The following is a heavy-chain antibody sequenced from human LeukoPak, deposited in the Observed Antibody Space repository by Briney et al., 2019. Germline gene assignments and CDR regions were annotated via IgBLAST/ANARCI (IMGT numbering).Heavy chain of an antibody. V-gene: IGHV5-51*01. D-gene: IGHD6-13*01. CDR1: GYSFTTYW. Sequence: GESLKISCKGSGYSFTTYWIGWVRQMPGKGLEWMGIIYPGDSDTRYSPSFQGHVTISADKSITTAYLQWSSLKASDTAMYYCARRVAAGALGSFDYWGQGTLVTVSS. CDR3: ARRVAAGALGSFDY. J-gene: IGHJ4*02. CDR2: IYPGDSDT.